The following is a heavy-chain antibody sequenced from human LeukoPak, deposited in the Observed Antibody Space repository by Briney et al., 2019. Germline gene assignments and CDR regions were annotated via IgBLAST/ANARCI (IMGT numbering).Heavy chain of an antibody. CDR3: ARSTIVMDV. CDR1: GFTFSSYG. D-gene: IGHD2-15*01. Sequence: GGSLRLSCAASGFTFSSYGTHWVRQAPGKGLEWVAVISYDGSNKYYADSVKGRFTISRDNSKNTLYLQMNSLRAEDTAVYYCARSTIVMDVWGQGTTVTVSS. CDR2: ISYDGSNK. J-gene: IGHJ6*02. V-gene: IGHV3-30*03.